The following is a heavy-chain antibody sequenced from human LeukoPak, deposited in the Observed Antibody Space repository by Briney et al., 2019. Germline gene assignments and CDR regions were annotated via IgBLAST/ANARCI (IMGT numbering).Heavy chain of an antibody. CDR1: GGSISSYY. Sequence: PSETLSLTCTVSGGSISSYYWSWIRQPAGKGLEWIGRIYTSGSTNYNPSLKSRVTMSVDTSKNQFSLKLSSVSAADTAVYYCARDFWATIRYYYYMDVWGKGTTVTVSS. J-gene: IGHJ6*03. CDR3: ARDFWATIRYYYYMDV. V-gene: IGHV4-4*07. D-gene: IGHD5-12*01. CDR2: IYTSGST.